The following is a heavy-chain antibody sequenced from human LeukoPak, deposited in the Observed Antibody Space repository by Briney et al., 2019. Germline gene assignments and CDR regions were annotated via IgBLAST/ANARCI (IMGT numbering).Heavy chain of an antibody. Sequence: PSETLSLTCTVSGGSVSSYYWSWIRQPPGKGLEWIGYIYYSGSTNYNPSLKSRVTISVDTSKNQFSLKLSSVTAADTAVYYCASNPASVVVPAAIRRLREYNDYWGQGTLVTVSS. J-gene: IGHJ4*02. CDR1: GGSVSSYY. V-gene: IGHV4-59*08. D-gene: IGHD2-2*02. CDR3: ASNPASVVVPAAIRRLREYNDY. CDR2: IYYSGST.